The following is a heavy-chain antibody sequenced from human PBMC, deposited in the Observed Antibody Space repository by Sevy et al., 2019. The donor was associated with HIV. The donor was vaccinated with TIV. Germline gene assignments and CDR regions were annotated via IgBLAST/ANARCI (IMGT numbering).Heavy chain of an antibody. CDR3: ARAPRGGWLQLW. Sequence: GGSLRLSCAASGFTFSSYGMHWVRQAPGKGLEWVAVISYDGSNKYYADSVKGRFTISRDNSKNTLYLQMNSLRAEDTAVYYCARAPRGGWLQLWWGQGTLVTVSS. CDR1: GFTFSSYG. V-gene: IGHV3-30*03. J-gene: IGHJ4*02. D-gene: IGHD5-12*01. CDR2: ISYDGSNK.